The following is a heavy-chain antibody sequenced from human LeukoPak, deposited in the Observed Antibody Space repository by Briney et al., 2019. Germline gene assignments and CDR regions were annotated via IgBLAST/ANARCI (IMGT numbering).Heavy chain of an antibody. CDR2: LSYTGKT. D-gene: IGHD2/OR15-2a*01. Sequence: SETLSLTCTVSSVSVTTSHWTWIRHRPGKGLEWIGCLSYTGKTDYNPSLKSRVSISLGSSNNHFSLKLTSVTAADTAVYYCSEGYFEPFDHWGQGILVTVSS. V-gene: IGHV4-59*02. J-gene: IGHJ4*02. CDR1: SVSVTTSH. CDR3: SEGYFEPFDH.